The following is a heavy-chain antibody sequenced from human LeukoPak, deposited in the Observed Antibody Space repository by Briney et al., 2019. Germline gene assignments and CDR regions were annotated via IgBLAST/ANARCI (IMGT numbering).Heavy chain of an antibody. CDR1: GFTFNTYA. CDR3: AKGSVNYDILTGSYFDY. V-gene: IGHV3-23*01. D-gene: IGHD3-9*01. J-gene: IGHJ4*02. Sequence: GGSLRLSCAASGFTFNTYAMNWVRQAPGKGLEWVSSISGSGEDTYYADSVKGRFTISRDNSKNTLSLQMNSLRAEDTAVYYCAKGSVNYDILTGSYFDYWGQGTLVTVSS. CDR2: ISGSGEDT.